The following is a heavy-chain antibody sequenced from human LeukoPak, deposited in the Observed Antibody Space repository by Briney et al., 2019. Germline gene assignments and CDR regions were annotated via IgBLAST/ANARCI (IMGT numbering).Heavy chain of an antibody. J-gene: IGHJ4*02. V-gene: IGHV1-18*01. CDR2: ISAYNGNT. CDR1: GYTFTSYA. CDR3: ARDFAYYDSSGYSRALDY. D-gene: IGHD3-22*01. Sequence: ASVKVSCKASGYTFTSYAMHWVRQAPGQRLEWMGWISAYNGNTNYAQKLQGRVTMTTDTSTSTAYMELRSLRSDDTAVYYCARDFAYYDSSGYSRALDYWGQGTLVTVSS.